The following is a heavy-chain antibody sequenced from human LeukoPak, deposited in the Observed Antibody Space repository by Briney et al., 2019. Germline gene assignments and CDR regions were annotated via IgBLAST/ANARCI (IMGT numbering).Heavy chain of an antibody. CDR3: TICSGDCYSSY. CDR2: IKSKVNGETT. Sequence: GGSLRLSCAASGFIFSNAWMTWVRQAPGKGLEWVGRIKSKVNGETTDYAAPVKGRFTISRDDSKNTFYLQMNSLKIEDTAVYYCTICSGDCYSSYWGQGTLVTVSS. V-gene: IGHV3-15*01. CDR1: GFIFSNAW. D-gene: IGHD2-21*02. J-gene: IGHJ4*02.